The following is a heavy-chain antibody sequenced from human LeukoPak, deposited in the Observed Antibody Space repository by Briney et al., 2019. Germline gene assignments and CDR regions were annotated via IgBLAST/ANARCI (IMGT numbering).Heavy chain of an antibody. J-gene: IGHJ4*02. V-gene: IGHV3-23*01. Sequence: GGSLRLSCAASGFTFSSYAMSWVRQAPGKGLEWVSAISGNGGTTYYADSVKGRFTISRDNSKNTLYLQMNSLRAEDTAIYYCAKESSLLRGPTVIYYFDFWGQGTLVTVSS. D-gene: IGHD3-10*01. CDR3: AKESSLLRGPTVIYYFDF. CDR1: GFTFSSYA. CDR2: ISGNGGTT.